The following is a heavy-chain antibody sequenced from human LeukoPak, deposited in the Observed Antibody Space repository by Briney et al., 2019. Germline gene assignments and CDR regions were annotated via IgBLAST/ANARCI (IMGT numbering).Heavy chain of an antibody. V-gene: IGHV4-39*01. Sequence: SETLSLTCTVSGDSISSSSYCWDWIRQPPGKGLEWIGNIYNSANTHYNPSLKTRITMSVDTSKNQFSLKLNSVTAADTGIYYCARHSRSAYTGYENAFDIWGQGTMVAVSS. CDR2: IYNSANT. J-gene: IGHJ3*02. CDR1: GDSISSSSYC. CDR3: ARHSRSAYTGYENAFDI. D-gene: IGHD5-12*01.